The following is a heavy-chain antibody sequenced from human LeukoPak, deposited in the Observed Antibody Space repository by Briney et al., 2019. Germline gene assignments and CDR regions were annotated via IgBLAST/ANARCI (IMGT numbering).Heavy chain of an antibody. CDR2: IIPIFGTA. D-gene: IGHD5-18*01. Sequence: SVKVSCKASGYTFTSYGISWVRQAPGQGLEWMGGIIPIFGTANYAQKFQGRVTITADKSTSTAYMELSSLRSEDTAVYYCASEGYSYGTVYWGQGALVTVSS. CDR1: GYTFTSYG. CDR3: ASEGYSYGTVY. J-gene: IGHJ4*02. V-gene: IGHV1-69*06.